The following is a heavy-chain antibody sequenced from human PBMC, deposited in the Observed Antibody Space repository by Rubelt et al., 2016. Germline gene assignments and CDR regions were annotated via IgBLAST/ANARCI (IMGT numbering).Heavy chain of an antibody. CDR2: IYTSGST. V-gene: IGHV4-4*07. Sequence: QVQLQESGPGLVKPSETLSLTCTVSGGSISSYYWSWIRQPAGKGLEWIGRIYTSGSTNYNPSLKSRVPMSVDTSKNQFSLKLSAVTAADTAVYYCARGDPDRGSRTVTLDYWGQGTLVTVSS. CDR1: GGSISSYY. CDR3: ARGDPDRGSRTVTLDY. J-gene: IGHJ4*02. D-gene: IGHD4-17*01.